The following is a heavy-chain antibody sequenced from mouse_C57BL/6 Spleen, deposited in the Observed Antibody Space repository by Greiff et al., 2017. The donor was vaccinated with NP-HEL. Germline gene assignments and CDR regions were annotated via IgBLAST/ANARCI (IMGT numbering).Heavy chain of an antibody. CDR1: GFTFSSYA. V-gene: IGHV5-4*01. J-gene: IGHJ1*03. D-gene: IGHD1-1*01. CDR2: ISDGGSYT. CDR3: AREWDYYGSSRSYWYFDV. Sequence: EVQLQESGGGLVKPGGSLKLSCAASGFTFSSYAMSWVRQTPEKRLEWVATISDGGSYTYYPDNVKGRFTISRDNAKNNLYLQMSHLKSDDTAMYYCAREWDYYGSSRSYWYFDVWGTGTTVTVSS.